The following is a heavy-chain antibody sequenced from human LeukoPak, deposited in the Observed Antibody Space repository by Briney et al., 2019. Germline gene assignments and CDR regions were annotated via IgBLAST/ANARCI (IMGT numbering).Heavy chain of an antibody. V-gene: IGHV4-59*01. CDR2: IYYSGST. Sequence: SETLSLTCTVSGRSISIYYWSWIRQPPGKGLEWIGYIYYSGSTNYNPSLKSRVTISVGTSKNHFSLKLRSVTAADTAVYYCASLYYYGSGSYYTSFDYWGQGTLVTVSS. CDR3: ASLYYYGSGSYYTSFDY. J-gene: IGHJ4*02. D-gene: IGHD3-10*01. CDR1: GRSISIYY.